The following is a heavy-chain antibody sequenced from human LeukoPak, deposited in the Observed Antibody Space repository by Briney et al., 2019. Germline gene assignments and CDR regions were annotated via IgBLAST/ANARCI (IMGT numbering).Heavy chain of an antibody. CDR2: ISHSGST. D-gene: IGHD3-22*01. CDR3: AIREFYDSTGYFDL. Sequence: SGTLSLTCAVSGGSISSNDWWCWVRPPPEKGQEWIGDISHSGSTNYTPSLKSRVTISVDTSKNQSSMKLSTVTAADTAVYYCAIREFYDSTGYFDLWGRGTLVTVSS. J-gene: IGHJ2*01. CDR1: GGSISSNDW. V-gene: IGHV4-4*02.